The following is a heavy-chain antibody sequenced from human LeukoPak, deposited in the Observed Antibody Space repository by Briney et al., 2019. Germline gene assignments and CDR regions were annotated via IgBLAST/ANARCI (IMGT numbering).Heavy chain of an antibody. CDR3: ARAGYCSGGICYSTMNWFDP. CDR1: GYRFTSYG. Sequence: APGKFSCKASGYRFTSYGITGVRQAPGQGLEGMGWFSADNGNTDYARKVQGRVTLTTDQSTSTAYMELSTLRPHDTAVYYSARAGYCSGGICYSTMNWFDPWGQGTPVTVSS. CDR2: FSADNGNT. J-gene: IGHJ5*02. D-gene: IGHD2-15*01. V-gene: IGHV1-18*01.